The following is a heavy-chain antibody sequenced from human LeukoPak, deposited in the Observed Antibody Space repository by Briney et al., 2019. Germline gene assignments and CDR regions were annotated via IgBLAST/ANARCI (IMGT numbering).Heavy chain of an antibody. V-gene: IGHV3-23*01. CDR2: ISGSGGST. CDR1: GFTFSSYA. CDR3: AKDSVTLPPASDWFDP. D-gene: IGHD2-2*01. Sequence: GGSLRLSCAASGFTFSSYAMTWVRQAPGKGLEWVSAISGSGGSTYYADSVKGRFTISRDNSKNTLYLQMNSLRAEDTAVYYCAKDSVTLPPASDWFDPWGQGTLVTVSS. J-gene: IGHJ5*02.